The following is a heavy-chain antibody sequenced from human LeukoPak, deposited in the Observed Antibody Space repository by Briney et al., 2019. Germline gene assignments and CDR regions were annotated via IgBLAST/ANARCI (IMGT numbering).Heavy chain of an antibody. V-gene: IGHV4-39*01. J-gene: IGHJ6*02. CDR2: IYYSGST. CDR1: GGSISSSSYY. D-gene: IGHD6-19*01. CDR3: ARQSKEQWLAYYYYYGMDV. Sequence: SETLSLTCTVSGGSISSSSYYWGWIRQPPWKGLEWSGSIYYSGSTYYNPSLKSRVTISVDTSKNQFSLKLSSVTAADTAVYYCARQSKEQWLAYYYYYGMDVWGQGTTVTVSS.